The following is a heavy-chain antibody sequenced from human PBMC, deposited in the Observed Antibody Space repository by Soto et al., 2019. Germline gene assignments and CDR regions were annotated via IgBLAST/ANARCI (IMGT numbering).Heavy chain of an antibody. V-gene: IGHV4-59*01. Sequence: SEPLSLTCAVYGGSFSGYYWSWIRQPPGKGLEWIGYIYYSGSTNYNPSLKSRVTISVDTSKNQFSLKLSSVTAADTAVYYCAREDYYDSSGYFDYWGQGTLVTVPS. CDR1: GGSFSGYY. J-gene: IGHJ4*02. D-gene: IGHD3-22*01. CDR2: IYYSGST. CDR3: AREDYYDSSGYFDY.